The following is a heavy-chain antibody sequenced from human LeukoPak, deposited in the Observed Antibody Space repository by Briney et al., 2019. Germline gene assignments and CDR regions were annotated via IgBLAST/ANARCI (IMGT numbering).Heavy chain of an antibody. CDR2: ISYDGNNE. V-gene: IGHV3-30-3*01. Sequence: GGSLRLSCAASGFTFSSYAMSWVRQAPGKGLEWVAVISYDGNNEYNADSVKGRFTISRDNSKNTLYLQMNSLRVEDTAVYYCARVNSNNFDYWGQGTLVTVSS. J-gene: IGHJ4*02. D-gene: IGHD1/OR15-1a*01. CDR1: GFTFSSYA. CDR3: ARVNSNNFDY.